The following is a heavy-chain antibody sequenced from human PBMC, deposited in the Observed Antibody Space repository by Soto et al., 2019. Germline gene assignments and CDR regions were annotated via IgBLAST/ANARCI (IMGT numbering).Heavy chain of an antibody. Sequence: GGSLRLSCAASGFTFSSYAMSWVRQAPGKGLEWVSAISGSGGSTYYADSVKGRFTISRDNSKNTLYLQMNSLRAEDMAVYYCAKAHVQFLEWLLPDYWGQGTLVTVSS. J-gene: IGHJ4*02. CDR1: GFTFSSYA. D-gene: IGHD3-3*01. V-gene: IGHV3-23*01. CDR2: ISGSGGST. CDR3: AKAHVQFLEWLLPDY.